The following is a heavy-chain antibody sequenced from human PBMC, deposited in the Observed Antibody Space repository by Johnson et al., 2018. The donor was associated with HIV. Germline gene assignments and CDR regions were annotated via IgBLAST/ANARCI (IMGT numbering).Heavy chain of an antibody. Sequence: QVQLVESGGGLVQPGRSLRLSCAASGFTFSSYAMHWVRQAPGKGLEWVAVISYDGSNKYYADSVKGRFTISRDNSKNTLYLQMNSLRAEDTAVYYCAKGGSGTTRIRAQKGAFDIWGQGTMVTVSS. J-gene: IGHJ3*02. CDR3: AKGGSGTTRIRAQKGAFDI. D-gene: IGHD6-19*01. CDR1: GFTFSSYA. CDR2: ISYDGSNK. V-gene: IGHV3-30*04.